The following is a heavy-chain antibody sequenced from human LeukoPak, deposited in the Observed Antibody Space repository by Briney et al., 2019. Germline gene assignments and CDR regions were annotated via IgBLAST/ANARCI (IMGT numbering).Heavy chain of an antibody. Sequence: GGSLRLSCAASGFTFSSYSMNWVRQAPGKGLEWVSSISSSSSYIYYADSVKGRFTISRDNAKNSLYLQMNSLRAEDTAVYYCAKAPADYGQGYYFDYWGQGTLVTVSS. D-gene: IGHD4-17*01. CDR2: ISSSSSYI. CDR3: AKAPADYGQGYYFDY. V-gene: IGHV3-21*04. CDR1: GFTFSSYS. J-gene: IGHJ4*02.